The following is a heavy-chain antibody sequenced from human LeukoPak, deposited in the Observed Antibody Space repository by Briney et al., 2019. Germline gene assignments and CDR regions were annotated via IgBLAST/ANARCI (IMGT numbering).Heavy chain of an antibody. V-gene: IGHV4-38-2*02. Sequence: PSETLSLTCIVSGYSITSGYHWGWIRQTPGKGLEWIGTMYHSGNINYNPSLKSRVTVSVDTSKNQFSLKLDSVTAADTAVFYCARLLGSVSFSDAWGQGILVTVSS. CDR1: GYSITSGYH. CDR3: ARLLGSVSFSDA. J-gene: IGHJ5*02. CDR2: MYHSGNI. D-gene: IGHD3-10*01.